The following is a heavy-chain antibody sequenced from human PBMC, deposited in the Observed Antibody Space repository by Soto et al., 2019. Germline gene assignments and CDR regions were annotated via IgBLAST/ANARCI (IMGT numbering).Heavy chain of an antibody. D-gene: IGHD2-2*01. CDR2: ISYDGSDK. J-gene: IGHJ4*02. CDR3: AKSPNFYCSSYHCYKYYFDY. Sequence: LRLSCAASGFTFNTFVMHWVRQAPGKGLEWVAVISYDGSDKYYSDSVRGRFTISRDNSMNTLYLQMNSLRTEDTAVYYCAKSPNFYCSSYHCYKYYFDYWGQGTLVTVSS. CDR1: GFTFNTFV. V-gene: IGHV3-30*18.